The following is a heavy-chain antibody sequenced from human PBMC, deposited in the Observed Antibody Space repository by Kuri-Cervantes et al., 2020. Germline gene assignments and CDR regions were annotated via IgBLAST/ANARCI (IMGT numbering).Heavy chain of an antibody. CDR3: AKAGYCTGGVCYRTKSGEGAFDI. Sequence: SLKISCAASGFTSDDYAMHLVRQAPGKGLEWVSGSSWNSGSIGYADSVKGRFTISRDNAKNSLYLQMHSLRAEDTALYYCAKAGYCTGGVCYRTKSGEGAFDIWGQGTMVTVSS. CDR1: GFTSDDYA. D-gene: IGHD2-8*02. V-gene: IGHV3-9*02. CDR2: SSWNSGSI. J-gene: IGHJ3*02.